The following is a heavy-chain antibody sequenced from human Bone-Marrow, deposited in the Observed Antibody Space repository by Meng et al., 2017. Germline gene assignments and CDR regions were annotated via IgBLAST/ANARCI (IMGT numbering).Heavy chain of an antibody. J-gene: IGHJ6*02. Sequence: GESLKIPCAASGFTFSSYAMSWVRQAPGKGLEWVSAVSGSGASTYYADSVKGRFTISRDNSKNTLYLQMNSLRAEDTAVYYCAKMRITMVRGVVLYYYGMDVWGQGTTVTVSS. CDR2: VSGSGAST. CDR1: GFTFSSYA. CDR3: AKMRITMVRGVVLYYYGMDV. D-gene: IGHD3-10*01. V-gene: IGHV3-23*01.